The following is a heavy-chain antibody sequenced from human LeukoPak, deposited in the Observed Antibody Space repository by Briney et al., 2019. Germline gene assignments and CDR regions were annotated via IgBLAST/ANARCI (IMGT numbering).Heavy chain of an antibody. CDR2: INSDGSST. CDR1: GFTFSSYW. J-gene: IGHJ6*02. V-gene: IGHV3-74*01. Sequence: GGSLRLSCAASGFTFSSYWMHWVRQAPGKGLVWVSRINSDGSSTSYADSVKGRFTISRDNAKNTLYLQMNSLRAEDTAVYYCARAQGRYSSSWYQNVGAMGYYYYYGMDVWGQGTTVTVS. CDR3: ARAQGRYSSSWYQNVGAMGYYYYYGMDV. D-gene: IGHD6-13*01.